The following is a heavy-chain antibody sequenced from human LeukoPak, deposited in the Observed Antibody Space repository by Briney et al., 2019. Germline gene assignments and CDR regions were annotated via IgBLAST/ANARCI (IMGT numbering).Heavy chain of an antibody. Sequence: PSETLSLTCAVYGGSFSGYYWSWIRQPPGKGLEWIGEINHSGSTNYNPSLKSRVTISVDTSKNQFSLKLSSVTAADTAVYYCARGRSHDFWSGRKKYYFDYWGQGTLVTVSS. CDR1: GGSFSGYY. CDR3: ARGRSHDFWSGRKKYYFDY. CDR2: INHSGST. J-gene: IGHJ4*02. D-gene: IGHD3-3*01. V-gene: IGHV4-34*01.